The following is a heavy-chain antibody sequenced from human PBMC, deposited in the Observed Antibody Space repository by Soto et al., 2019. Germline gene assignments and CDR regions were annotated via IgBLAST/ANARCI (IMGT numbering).Heavy chain of an antibody. CDR2: FDPEDGET. V-gene: IGHV1-24*01. Sequence: EPSVKVSCKVSGYTLTELSMHWVRQAPGKGLEWMGGFDPEDGETIYAQKFQGRVTMTEDTSTDTAYMELSSLRSEPTPVYYCAIRKDYYERKGYAWWGQGTLVTVSS. CDR1: GYTLTELS. J-gene: IGHJ4*02. CDR3: AIRKDYYERKGYAW. D-gene: IGHD3-22*01.